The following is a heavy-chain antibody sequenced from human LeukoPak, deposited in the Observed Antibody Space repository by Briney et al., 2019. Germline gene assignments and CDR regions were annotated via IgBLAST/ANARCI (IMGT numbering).Heavy chain of an antibody. CDR2: ISSSSSYI. J-gene: IGHJ5*02. Sequence: GGFLRLSCAASGFTFSSYSMNWVRQAPGKGLEWVSSISSSSSYIYYADSVKGRFTISRDNAKNSLYLQMNSLRAEDTAVYYCAREVAAAPNWFDPWGQGTLVTVSS. CDR3: AREVAAAPNWFDP. D-gene: IGHD2-15*01. V-gene: IGHV3-21*01. CDR1: GFTFSSYS.